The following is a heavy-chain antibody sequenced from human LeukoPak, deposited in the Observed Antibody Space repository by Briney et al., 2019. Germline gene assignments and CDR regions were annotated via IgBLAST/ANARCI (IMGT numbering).Heavy chain of an antibody. CDR3: ASRYYDSSGYIFQH. CDR2: IYYSGST. D-gene: IGHD3-22*01. V-gene: IGHV4-31*03. CDR1: GGSISSGGYY. J-gene: IGHJ1*01. Sequence: TLSLTCTVSGGSISSGGYYWSWIRQHPGKGLEWIGYIYYSGSTYYNPSLKSRVTISVDTSKNQFSLKLSSVTAADTAVYYCASRYYDSSGYIFQHWGQGTLVTVSS.